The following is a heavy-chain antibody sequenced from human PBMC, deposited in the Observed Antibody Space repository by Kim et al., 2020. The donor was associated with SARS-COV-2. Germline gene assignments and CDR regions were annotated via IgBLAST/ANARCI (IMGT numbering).Heavy chain of an antibody. V-gene: IGHV4-39*07. CDR3: ARDPLLWFGELGKNAFDI. J-gene: IGHJ3*02. CDR1: GGSISSSSYY. CDR2: IYYSGST. Sequence: SETLSLTCTVSGGSISSSSYYWGWIRQPPGKGLEWIGSIYYSGSTYYNPSLKSRVTISVDTSKNQFSLKLSPVTAADTAVYYCARDPLLWFGELGKNAFDIWCQGTIVTVSS. D-gene: IGHD3-10*01.